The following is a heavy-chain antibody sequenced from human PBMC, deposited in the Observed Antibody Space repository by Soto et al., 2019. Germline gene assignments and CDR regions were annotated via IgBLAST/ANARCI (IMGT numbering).Heavy chain of an antibody. Sequence: PGGSLRLSCAASGFTFSSYWMSWVRQAPGKGLEWVVNIKQDGSEKYYVDSVKGRFTISRDNAKNSLYLQMNSLRAEDTAVYYCARLGYDFWSGYYPNWFDPWGQGTLVTVPQ. CDR3: ARLGYDFWSGYYPNWFDP. CDR1: GFTFSSYW. D-gene: IGHD3-3*01. J-gene: IGHJ5*02. CDR2: IKQDGSEK. V-gene: IGHV3-7*01.